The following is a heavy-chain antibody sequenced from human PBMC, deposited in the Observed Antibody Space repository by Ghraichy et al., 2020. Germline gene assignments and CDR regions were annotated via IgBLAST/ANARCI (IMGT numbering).Heavy chain of an antibody. CDR2: IRYDGSNK. V-gene: IGHV3-30*02. Sequence: GALRLSCAASGFTFSSYGMHWVRQAPGKGLEWVAFIRYDGSNKYYADSVKGRFTISRDNSKNTLYLQMNSLRAEDTAVYYCAKGGHQGCSGGSCYITASGYYYYGMDVWGQGTTVTVSS. D-gene: IGHD2-15*01. J-gene: IGHJ6*02. CDR1: GFTFSSYG. CDR3: AKGGHQGCSGGSCYITASGYYYYGMDV.